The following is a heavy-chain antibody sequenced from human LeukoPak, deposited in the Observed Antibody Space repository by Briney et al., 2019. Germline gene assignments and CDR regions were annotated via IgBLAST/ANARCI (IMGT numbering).Heavy chain of an antibody. J-gene: IGHJ4*02. CDR2: ISGSGGNT. D-gene: IGHD5-24*01. CDR1: GFTFTSYA. V-gene: IGHV3-23*01. CDR3: ARHDYNFDY. Sequence: PGGSLRLSCAASGFTFTSYAMSWVRQAPGKGLEWVSSISGSGGNTNYADSVQGRFTFSRDNSKNTLYLQMNSLRAEDTAVYYCARHDYNFDYWGQGTLVTVSS.